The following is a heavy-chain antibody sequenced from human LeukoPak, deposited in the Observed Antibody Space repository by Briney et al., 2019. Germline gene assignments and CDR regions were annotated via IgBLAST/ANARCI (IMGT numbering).Heavy chain of an antibody. V-gene: IGHV1-18*01. CDR1: GYTFTSYG. Sequence: ASVNVSCKASGYTFTSYGISWVRQAPGQGLEWMGWISAYNGNTNYAQKLQGRVTMTTDTSTSTAYMELRSLRSDDTAVYYCARDRAGREWEPTGPYYFDYWGQGTLVTVSS. J-gene: IGHJ4*02. D-gene: IGHD1-26*01. CDR2: ISAYNGNT. CDR3: ARDRAGREWEPTGPYYFDY.